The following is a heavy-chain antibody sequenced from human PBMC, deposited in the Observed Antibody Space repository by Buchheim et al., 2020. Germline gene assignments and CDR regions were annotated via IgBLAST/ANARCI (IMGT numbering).Heavy chain of an antibody. Sequence: EVQLVESGGGLVQPGGFLRLSCAASGFTFSSYEMNWVRQAPGKGLEWVSYIGSSGSTIYYADSVKGRFTISRDNAKTSLYLHMNSLRVEDTAVYYCARGGGYDFWSGSNGMDVWGQGTT. J-gene: IGHJ6*02. D-gene: IGHD3-3*01. CDR2: IGSSGSTI. V-gene: IGHV3-48*03. CDR3: ARGGGYDFWSGSNGMDV. CDR1: GFTFSSYE.